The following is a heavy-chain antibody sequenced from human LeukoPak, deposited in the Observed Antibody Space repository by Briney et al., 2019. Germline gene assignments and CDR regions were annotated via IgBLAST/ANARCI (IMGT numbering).Heavy chain of an antibody. CDR3: ARPHKETADDWFDP. D-gene: IGHD5-18*01. CDR1: GFPFINYW. J-gene: IGHJ5*02. CDR2: INSDGNTA. Sequence: GGSLRLSCAASGFPFINYWMHWVRQVPGKGLVWVSRINSDGNTAIYADSVKGRFTISRDNAKNMLFLQMNSLRAEDTAVYYCARPHKETADDWFDPWGQGTLVTVSP. V-gene: IGHV3-74*01.